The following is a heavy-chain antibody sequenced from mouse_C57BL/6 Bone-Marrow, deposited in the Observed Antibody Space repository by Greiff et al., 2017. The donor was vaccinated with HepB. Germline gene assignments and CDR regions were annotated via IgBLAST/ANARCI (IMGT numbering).Heavy chain of an antibody. V-gene: IGHV1-42*01. D-gene: IGHD1-1*01. CDR2: INPSTGGT. CDR1: GYSFTGYY. Sequence: VQLQQPGPELVKPGASVKISCKASGYSFTGYYMNWVKQSPEKSLEWIGEINPSTGGTTYNQKFKAKATLTVDKSSSTAYMQLKSLTSEDSAVYYCASTVVAPDYWGQGTSVTVSS. J-gene: IGHJ4*01. CDR3: ASTVVAPDY.